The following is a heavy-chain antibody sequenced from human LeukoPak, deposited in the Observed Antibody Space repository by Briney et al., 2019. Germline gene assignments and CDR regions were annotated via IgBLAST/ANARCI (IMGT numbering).Heavy chain of an antibody. CDR2: IYHSGST. V-gene: IGHV4-30-2*01. Sequence: PSQTLSLTCTVSGGSISSGGYYWSWIRQPPGKGLEWIGYIYHSGSTYYNPSLKSRVTISVDRSKNQFSLKLSSVTAADTAVYYCASSPDGTSCYTGGDCYGWFDPWGQGTLVTVSS. CDR3: ASSPDGTSCYTGGDCYGWFDP. CDR1: GGSISSGGYY. D-gene: IGHD2-2*02. J-gene: IGHJ5*02.